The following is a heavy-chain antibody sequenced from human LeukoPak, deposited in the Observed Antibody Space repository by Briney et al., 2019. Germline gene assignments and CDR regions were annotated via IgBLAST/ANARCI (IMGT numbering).Heavy chain of an antibody. CDR1: GGSNY. CDR2: IHYTGSP. Sequence: PLETLSLTCTVSGGSNYWSWIRQPPGKGLEWIAYIHYTGSPNYNPSLKSRVTISIDTSKNQFSLNLNSVTAADTAVYNCARHSNWNGGVDWFDPWGQGTQVTVSS. V-gene: IGHV4-59*08. CDR3: ARHSNWNGGVDWFDP. J-gene: IGHJ5*02. D-gene: IGHD1-20*01.